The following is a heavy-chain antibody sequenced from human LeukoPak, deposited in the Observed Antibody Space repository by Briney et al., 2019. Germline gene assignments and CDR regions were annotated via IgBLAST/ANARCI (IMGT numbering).Heavy chain of an antibody. Sequence: ASVKVSCKASGYTFTTYGISWVRQAPGQGLEWMGWISTYNGNTNYAQKLQGRVTMTTDTSTSTAYMALRSLRSDDTAVYYCARGTPDYYYYYMDVWGKGTTVTVSS. CDR2: ISTYNGNT. CDR3: ARGTPDYYYYYMDV. V-gene: IGHV1-18*01. CDR1: GYTFTTYG. D-gene: IGHD2-15*01. J-gene: IGHJ6*03.